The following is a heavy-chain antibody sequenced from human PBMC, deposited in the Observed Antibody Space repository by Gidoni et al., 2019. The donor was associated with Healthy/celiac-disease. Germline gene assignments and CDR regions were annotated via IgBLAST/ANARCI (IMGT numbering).Heavy chain of an antibody. CDR2: VSGGGGST. Sequence: EVQLVESGGGLVQPGGSMRLSCAASGFTFCSYVMRWVRQAPGKGLEWVAAVSGGGGSTYYAGSVKGRFTISRDNSKNSLYLQMNSLRAEDTALYYCAKPAGDYAWGYCGQGTLVTVSS. J-gene: IGHJ4*02. V-gene: IGHV3-23*04. CDR1: GFTFCSYV. CDR3: AKPAGDYAWGY. D-gene: IGHD2-2*01.